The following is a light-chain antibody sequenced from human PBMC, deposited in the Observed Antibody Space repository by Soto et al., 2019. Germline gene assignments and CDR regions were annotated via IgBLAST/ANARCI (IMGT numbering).Light chain of an antibody. CDR2: EVN. CDR1: SSDVGIYNF. V-gene: IGLV2-14*01. Sequence: QSALTQPASVSGSPGQSLTISCTGTSSDVGIYNFVSWYQHHPGKAPKLMIYEVNDRPSGVSYRFPGSKSGNTASLTISGLQSEEEADYYCSSYSSSSTLVFGGGTKLTVL. J-gene: IGLJ2*01. CDR3: SSYSSSSTLV.